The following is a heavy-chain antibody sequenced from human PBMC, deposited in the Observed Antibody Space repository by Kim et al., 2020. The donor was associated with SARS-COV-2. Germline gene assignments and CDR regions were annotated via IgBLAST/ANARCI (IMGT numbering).Heavy chain of an antibody. CDR1: GFTFSSYA. J-gene: IGHJ6*02. D-gene: IGHD2-2*01. Sequence: GGSLRLSCSASGFTFSSYAMHWVRQAPGKGLEYVSPISSNGGSTYYADSVKGRFTISRDNSKNTLYLQMSSLRAEDTAVYYCVKRGYCSSTSCYEYYYYGMDVWGQGTTVTVSS. CDR2: ISSNGGST. CDR3: VKRGYCSSTSCYEYYYYGMDV. V-gene: IGHV3-64D*09.